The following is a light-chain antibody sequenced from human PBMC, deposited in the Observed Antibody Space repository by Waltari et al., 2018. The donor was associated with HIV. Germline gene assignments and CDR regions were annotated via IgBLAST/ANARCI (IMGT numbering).Light chain of an antibody. CDR2: EVS. Sequence: QSALTQPASVSGSPGQSITISCTGTSSDVGGYNYVSWYQQHPGKAPKLMIYEVSNRPSGVSNRFSGSKSGYTASLTISGLQAEDEADYYCTSYTSSSTLVVFGGGTKLTVL. J-gene: IGLJ2*01. CDR1: SSDVGGYNY. V-gene: IGLV2-14*01. CDR3: TSYTSSSTLVV.